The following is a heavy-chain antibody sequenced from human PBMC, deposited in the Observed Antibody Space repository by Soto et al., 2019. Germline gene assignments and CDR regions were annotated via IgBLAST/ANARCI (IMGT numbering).Heavy chain of an antibody. CDR3: ARDTGYCSSTSCQTPYYFDY. CDR2: TYYRSKWYN. D-gene: IGHD2-2*01. CDR1: GDSVSSNSAA. V-gene: IGHV6-1*01. Sequence: KQSQTLSLTCAISGDSVSSNSAAWNWIRQSPSRGLEWLGRTYYRSKWYNDYAVSVKSRITINPDTSKNQFSLQLNSVTPEDTAVYYCARDTGYCSSTSCQTPYYFDYWGQGTLVTVSS. J-gene: IGHJ4*02.